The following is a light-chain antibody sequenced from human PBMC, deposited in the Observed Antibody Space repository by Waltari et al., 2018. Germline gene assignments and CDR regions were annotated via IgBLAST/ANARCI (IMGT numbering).Light chain of an antibody. J-gene: IGLJ2*01. Sequence: SHELTPPPSVSVSPGQTARITCSGAALSRKSAYWYQQKSGQAPVLVIYEDSKRPSGIPERFSGSGSGTMATLTISGAQVDDEADYYCYSSDNSGFYKLFGGGTKLTVL. CDR2: EDS. CDR1: ALSRKS. CDR3: YSSDNSGFYKL. V-gene: IGLV3-10*01.